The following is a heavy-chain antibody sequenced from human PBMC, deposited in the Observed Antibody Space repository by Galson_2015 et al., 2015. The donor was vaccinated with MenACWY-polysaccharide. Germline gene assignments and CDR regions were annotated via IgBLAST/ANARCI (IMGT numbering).Heavy chain of an antibody. Sequence: SETLSLTCTVSGGSIRRTSHYWGWIRQPPGKGLEWTGTVDYSGNSYYNASLKSRITISIDTSRTQFSLKLTSVTAADTAVYYCVRAGRTDRRVVGYGWGLDYWGQGILVTVSS. CDR2: VDYSGNS. J-gene: IGHJ4*02. V-gene: IGHV4-39*07. CDR3: VRAGRTDRRVVGYGWGLDY. CDR1: GGSIRRTSHY. D-gene: IGHD5-18*01.